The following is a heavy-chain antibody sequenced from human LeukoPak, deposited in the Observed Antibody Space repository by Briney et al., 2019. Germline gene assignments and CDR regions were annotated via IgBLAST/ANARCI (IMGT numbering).Heavy chain of an antibody. V-gene: IGHV3-23*01. Sequence: PGRSLRLSCAASGFTFSSYAMSWVRQAPGKGLEWVSAISGSGGSTYYADSVKGRFAISRDNSKNTLYLQMNSLRAEDTAVYYCAKGPSPLSTTVTILDYWGQGTLVTVSS. CDR2: ISGSGGST. D-gene: IGHD4-17*01. J-gene: IGHJ4*02. CDR1: GFTFSSYA. CDR3: AKGPSPLSTTVTILDY.